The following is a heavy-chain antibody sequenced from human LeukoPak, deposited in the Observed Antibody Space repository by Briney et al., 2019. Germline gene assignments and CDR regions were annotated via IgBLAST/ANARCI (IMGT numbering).Heavy chain of an antibody. Sequence: GGSLRLSCAASGFTFSSYEMNWVRQAPGKGLEWVSYISRSGDTTYYADSVKGRFTISRDNAKNSLYLQMNSLRAEDTAVFYCARDRGDGWFDPWGQGTLVTVSS. CDR1: GFTFSSYE. D-gene: IGHD2-21*01. J-gene: IGHJ5*02. V-gene: IGHV3-48*03. CDR2: ISRSGDTT. CDR3: ARDRGDGWFDP.